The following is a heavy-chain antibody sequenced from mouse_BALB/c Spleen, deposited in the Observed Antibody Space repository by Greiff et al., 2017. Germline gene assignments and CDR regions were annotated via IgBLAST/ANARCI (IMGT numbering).Heavy chain of an antibody. V-gene: IGHV14-3*02. D-gene: IGHD1-1*01. Sequence: EVQLQQSGAELVKPGASVKLSCTASGFNIKDTYMHWVKQRPEQGLEWIGRIDPANGNTKYDPKFQGKATITADTSSNTAYLQLSSLTSEDTAVYYCARSHITTVKGSYWYFDVWGAGTTVTVSS. J-gene: IGHJ1*01. CDR2: IDPANGNT. CDR3: ARSHITTVKGSYWYFDV. CDR1: GFNIKDTY.